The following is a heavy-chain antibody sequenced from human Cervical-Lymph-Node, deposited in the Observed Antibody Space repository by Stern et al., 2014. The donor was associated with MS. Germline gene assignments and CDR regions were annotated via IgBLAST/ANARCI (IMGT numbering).Heavy chain of an antibody. J-gene: IGHJ4*02. CDR2: VFHPGTT. CDR3: ARKALSMDHYFDS. CDR1: GASINSYY. V-gene: IGHV4-59*01. D-gene: IGHD2-2*03. Sequence: KESGPGLVQPSETLSLTCTVSGASINSYYWSWIRQSPGRGLEWAGYVFHPGTTNYNPSLKSRVTISLDTSKNQFSLILRSVTAADTAVYYCARKALSMDHYFDSWGQGALVTVSS.